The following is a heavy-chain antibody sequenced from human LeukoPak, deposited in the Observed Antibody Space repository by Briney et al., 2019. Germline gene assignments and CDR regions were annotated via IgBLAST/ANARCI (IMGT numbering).Heavy chain of an antibody. CDR3: ARVEAAPGDSFYSGFDV. CDR2: INPISGSA. Sequence: GASVKVSCKASEYTFTIYHIHWVRQAPGQGLEWLGVINPISGSANYAQNFQGRVTVTSDTSTSTVHMQLGSLRSDDTAVYYCARVEAAPGDSFYSGFDVWGQGTTVTVSS. CDR1: EYTFTIYH. D-gene: IGHD6-13*01. J-gene: IGHJ6*02. V-gene: IGHV1-46*01.